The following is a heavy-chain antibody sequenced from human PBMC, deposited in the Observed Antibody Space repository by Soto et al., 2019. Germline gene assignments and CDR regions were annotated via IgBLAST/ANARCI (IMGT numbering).Heavy chain of an antibody. J-gene: IGHJ5*02. Sequence: GGSLRLSCAASGFTFDDYGMSWVRQAPGKGLEWVSGINWNGGSTGYADSVKGRFTISRDNAKNSLYLQMNSLRAEDTALYHCARDELDIFGGWFDPWGQGTLVTVSS. CDR3: ARDELDIFGGWFDP. D-gene: IGHD3-3*02. CDR1: GFTFDDYG. V-gene: IGHV3-20*01. CDR2: INWNGGST.